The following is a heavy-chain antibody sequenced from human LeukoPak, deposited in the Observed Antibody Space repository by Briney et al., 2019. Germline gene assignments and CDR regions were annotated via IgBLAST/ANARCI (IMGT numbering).Heavy chain of an antibody. D-gene: IGHD2-2*01. CDR3: TRYHCSSTSCYPFGDY. J-gene: IGHJ4*02. CDR1: GFTFSGSA. CDR2: IRSKANSYAT. Sequence: GGSLKLSCAASGFTFSGSAMHWARQASGKGLEWVGRIRSKANSYATAYAASVKGRFTISRDDSKNTAYLQMNSLKTEDTAVYYCTRYHCSSTSCYPFGDYWGQGTLVTVSS. V-gene: IGHV3-73*01.